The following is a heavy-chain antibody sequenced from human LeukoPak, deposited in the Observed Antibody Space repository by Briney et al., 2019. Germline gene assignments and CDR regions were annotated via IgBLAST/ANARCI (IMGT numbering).Heavy chain of an antibody. CDR1: GFTFSSYG. Sequence: GGSLRLSCAASGFTFSSYGMHWVRQAPGKGLEWVAVIWYDGSNKYYADSVKGRFTISRDNSKNTLYLQMNSLRAEDTAVYYCARDSRTSGEFDYWGQGTLVTVSS. J-gene: IGHJ4*02. V-gene: IGHV3-33*01. D-gene: IGHD3-3*01. CDR3: ARDSRTSGEFDY. CDR2: IWYDGSNK.